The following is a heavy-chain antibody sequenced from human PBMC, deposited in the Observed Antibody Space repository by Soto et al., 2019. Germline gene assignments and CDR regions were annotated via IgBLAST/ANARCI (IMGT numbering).Heavy chain of an antibody. CDR2: ISSSSSTI. D-gene: IGHD3-10*01. Sequence: GGSLRLSCAASGFTFSSYDMHWVRQAPGKGLEWVSYISSSSSTIYYAAPVKGRFTISRDDSKNTLYLQMNSLKTEDTAVYYCTTVYYYGSGSLDYWGQGTLVTVSS. J-gene: IGHJ4*02. CDR1: GFTFSSYD. CDR3: TTVYYYGSGSLDY. V-gene: IGHV3-48*01.